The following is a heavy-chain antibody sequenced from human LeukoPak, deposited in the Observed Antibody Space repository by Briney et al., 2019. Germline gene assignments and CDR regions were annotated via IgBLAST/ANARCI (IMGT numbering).Heavy chain of an antibody. CDR3: ARDASRGFDN. D-gene: IGHD2-2*01. CDR2: IKDDGRQK. Sequence: GGSLRLSCAPSGFTFSRYWMTWLRQAPGKGLEWVASIKDDGRQKYYVDSVKGRFTFSRDNAKDSVYLQMNSLRAEDTALYYCARDASRGFDNWGQGTLVTVSS. V-gene: IGHV3-7*01. CDR1: GFTFSRYW. J-gene: IGHJ4*02.